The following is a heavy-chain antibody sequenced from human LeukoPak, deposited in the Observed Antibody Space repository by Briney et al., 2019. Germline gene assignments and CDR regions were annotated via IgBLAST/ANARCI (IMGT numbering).Heavy chain of an antibody. D-gene: IGHD2-15*01. Sequence: GGSLRLSCAASGFTFSSYAMHWVRQAPGKGLEWVAVISYDGSNKYYADSVKGRFTISRDNSKNTLYLQMNSLRAEDTAVYYCARGYCSGGSCYCDYWGQGTLVTVSS. CDR1: GFTFSSYA. CDR2: ISYDGSNK. J-gene: IGHJ4*02. V-gene: IGHV3-30-3*01. CDR3: ARGYCSGGSCYCDY.